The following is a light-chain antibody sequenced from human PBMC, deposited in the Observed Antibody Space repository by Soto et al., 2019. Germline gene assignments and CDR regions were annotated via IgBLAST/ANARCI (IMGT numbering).Light chain of an antibody. CDR3: QQYDSSPPT. CDR2: GAS. V-gene: IGKV3-20*01. J-gene: IGKJ1*01. CDR1: QSVNSNY. Sequence: EIVLTQSPGTLSLSPGERATLSCRASQSVNSNYLAWYQRKPVQAPSLLIYGASNRATDIPYRFSASVSGTDFTLTITRLEPEDFAVYYCQQYDSSPPTFGQGTKVEIK.